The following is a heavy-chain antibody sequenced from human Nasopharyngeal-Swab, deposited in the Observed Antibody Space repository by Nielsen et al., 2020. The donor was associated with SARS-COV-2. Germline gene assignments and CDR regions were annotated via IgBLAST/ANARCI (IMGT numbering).Heavy chain of an antibody. CDR2: IYHSGST. CDR3: ARIQPPSYCGGDCYWFDP. V-gene: IGHV4-31*02. D-gene: IGHD2-21*02. J-gene: IGHJ5*02. Sequence: WIRQPPGKGLEWIGYIYHSGSTNYNPSLKSRVTISVDTSKNQFSLKLSSVTAADTAVYYCARIQPPSYCGGDCYWFDPWGQGTLVTVSS.